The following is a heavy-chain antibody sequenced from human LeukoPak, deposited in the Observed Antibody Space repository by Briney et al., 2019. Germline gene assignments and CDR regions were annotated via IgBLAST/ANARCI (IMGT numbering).Heavy chain of an antibody. J-gene: IGHJ6*02. Sequence: PGGSLRLSCATSGFTFGPYAMNWVRQAPGKGLEWVSIITGDGQDIRYADSVRGRFTISRDNSKNTLYLQMNSLRAEDTAVYYCAKTYSSGWFYYYYGMDVWGQGTTVTVSS. CDR2: ITGDGQDI. CDR1: GFTFGPYA. V-gene: IGHV3-23*01. D-gene: IGHD6-19*01. CDR3: AKTYSSGWFYYYYGMDV.